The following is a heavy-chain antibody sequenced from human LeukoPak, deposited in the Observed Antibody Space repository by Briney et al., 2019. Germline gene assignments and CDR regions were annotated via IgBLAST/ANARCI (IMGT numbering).Heavy chain of an antibody. CDR3: AKDIARSGYYYMDV. CDR2: ISWNSGSI. V-gene: IGHV3-9*03. Sequence: PGGSLRLSCAASGFTFDDYAMHWVRHAPGKGLEWVSGISWNSGSIGYADSVKGRFTISRDNAKNSLYLQMNSLRAEDMALYYCAKDIARSGYYYMDVWGKGTTVTVSS. CDR1: GFTFDDYA. J-gene: IGHJ6*03.